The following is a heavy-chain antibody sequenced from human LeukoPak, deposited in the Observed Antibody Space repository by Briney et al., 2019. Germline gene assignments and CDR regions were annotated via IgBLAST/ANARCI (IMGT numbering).Heavy chain of an antibody. J-gene: IGHJ4*02. Sequence: PSETLSLTCTVSGGSISSYYWSWIRQPPGKGLEWIGYIYYSGSTNYNLSLKSRVTISVDTSKNQFSLKLSSVTAADTAVYYCARKDRIVGAPFDYWGQGTLVTVSS. V-gene: IGHV4-59*01. CDR2: IYYSGST. CDR3: ARKDRIVGAPFDY. D-gene: IGHD1-26*01. CDR1: GGSISSYY.